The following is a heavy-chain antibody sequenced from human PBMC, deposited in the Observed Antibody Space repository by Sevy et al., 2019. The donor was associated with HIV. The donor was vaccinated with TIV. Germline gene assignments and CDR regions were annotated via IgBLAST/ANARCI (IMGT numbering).Heavy chain of an antibody. J-gene: IGHJ4*02. CDR2: LSFGCGKI. V-gene: IGHV3-23*01. D-gene: IGHD2-8*01. CDR3: AREGCTRPHDY. CDR1: GFNFNIYS. Sequence: GESLKISCAVSGFNFNIYSMSWVRQAPGKGLEWVSTLSFGCGKINYADSVKGRFIISRDDSRNTLYLQMNSLRAEDTVVYFCAREGCTRPHDYWGQGTLVTVSS.